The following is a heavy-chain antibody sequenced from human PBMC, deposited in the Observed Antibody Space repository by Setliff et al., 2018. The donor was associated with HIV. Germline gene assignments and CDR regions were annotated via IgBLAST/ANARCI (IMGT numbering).Heavy chain of an antibody. Sequence: GGSLSLSCVTSGFTFTSHSMNWVRLRPGKGLEWVASISGSGTYTHYADSVRGRFTVSRDNAKNSLWLQLDSLKVEDTALYFCVRSLSGNSSTYYWAFDFWGQGAPVTVSS. D-gene: IGHD3-22*01. CDR2: ISGSGTYT. CDR3: VRSLSGNSSTYYWAFDF. V-gene: IGHV3-21*01. J-gene: IGHJ4*02. CDR1: GFTFTSHS.